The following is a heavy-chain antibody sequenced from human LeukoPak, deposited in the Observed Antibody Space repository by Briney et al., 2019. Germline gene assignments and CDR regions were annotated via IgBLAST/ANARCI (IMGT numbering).Heavy chain of an antibody. V-gene: IGHV3-53*01. CDR1: GFTVSSNY. J-gene: IGHJ5*02. CDR3: ARDSGIAVAGFDP. CDR2: IYSGGST. Sequence: GGSLRLSCAASGFTVSSNYMSWVRQAPGKGLEWVSVIYSGGSTYYADSVKGRFTISRDNSKNTLYLQMNSLRAEDSAVYYCARDSGIAVAGFDPWGQGTLVTVSS. D-gene: IGHD6-19*01.